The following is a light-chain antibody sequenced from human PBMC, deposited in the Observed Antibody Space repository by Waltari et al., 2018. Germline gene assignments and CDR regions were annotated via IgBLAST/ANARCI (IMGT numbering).Light chain of an antibody. Sequence: DIVMTQSPDSLTVSLGERATINCKSSQNVLYSSNNKNYLAWYQQKPGQPPKLLIYRASTRESGVPDRFSGSGSGTDFTLTISSLQAEDVAVYYCQQYYNTPFTFGPGTKVDIK. CDR1: QNVLYSSNNKNY. J-gene: IGKJ3*01. CDR3: QQYYNTPFT. V-gene: IGKV4-1*01. CDR2: RAS.